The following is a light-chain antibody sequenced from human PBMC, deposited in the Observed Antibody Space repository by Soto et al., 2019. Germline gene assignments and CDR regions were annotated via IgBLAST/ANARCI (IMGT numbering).Light chain of an antibody. Sequence: EIVMTQSPATLSVSPGERATLSCRASQNVKNRLAWYQQKAGQPPRLLIYGASTRATGIPARFSGSGSGTEFTLTISSLQSEDFAVYYCQHFNSWPLLFGQGTKVEIK. J-gene: IGKJ1*01. V-gene: IGKV3-15*01. CDR3: QHFNSWPLL. CDR2: GAS. CDR1: QNVKNR.